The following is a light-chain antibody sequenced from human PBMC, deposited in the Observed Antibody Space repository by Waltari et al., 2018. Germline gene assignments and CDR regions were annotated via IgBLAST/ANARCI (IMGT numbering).Light chain of an antibody. CDR2: GKD. CDR3: SSRNGRANQVV. J-gene: IGLJ3*02. V-gene: IGLV3-19*01. CDR1: SLRNSY. Sequence: SSELTQDPAVSVALGQTVRVTCQGDSLRNSYASWYQLKPGPAPVLVIDGKDKRPSGIPDRISGYSSGTTSSLTITGAQAEDEADYYCSSRNGRANQVVFAGGTKVTVL.